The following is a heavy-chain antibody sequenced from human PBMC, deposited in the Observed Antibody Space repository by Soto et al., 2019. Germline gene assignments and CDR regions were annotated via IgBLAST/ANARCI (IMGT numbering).Heavy chain of an antibody. CDR1: GGTFSSYA. Sequence: QVQLVQSGAEVKKPGSSVKVSCKASGGTFSSYAISWVRQAPGQGLEWMGGIIPMSGAADYAQKFQGRVTITADESTRTVYMELSSLRSEDKAVYYCAREHFQIVAGTPNWFDSWVQGTLVTFSS. CDR3: AREHFQIVAGTPNWFDS. V-gene: IGHV1-69*01. J-gene: IGHJ5*01. D-gene: IGHD2-15*01. CDR2: IIPMSGAA.